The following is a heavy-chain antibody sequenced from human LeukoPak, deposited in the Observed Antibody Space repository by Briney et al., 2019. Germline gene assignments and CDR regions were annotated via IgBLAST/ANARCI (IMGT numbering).Heavy chain of an antibody. D-gene: IGHD3-3*01. J-gene: IGHJ3*02. CDR2: IIPIFGTA. V-gene: IGHV1-69*05. CDR3: AREDLNRGVVKSSPGHDAFDI. CDR1: GGTFSSYA. Sequence: ASVKVSCKASGGTFSSYAISWVRQAPGQGLEWMGGIIPIFGTANYAQKFQGRVTITTDESTSTAYMELSSLRSEDTAVYYCAREDLNRGVVKSSPGHDAFDIWGQGTMVTVSS.